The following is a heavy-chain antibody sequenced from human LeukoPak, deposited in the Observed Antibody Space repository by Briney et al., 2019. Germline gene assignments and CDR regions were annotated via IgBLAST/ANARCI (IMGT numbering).Heavy chain of an antibody. D-gene: IGHD3-10*01. J-gene: IGHJ3*02. Sequence: ASVKVSCKASRYTFTSYGISWVRQAPGQGLEWMGWISAYNGNTNYAQKLQGRVTMTTDTSTSTAYMELRSLRSDDTAVYYCAKDKGYVLLWFGELFSHDAFDIWGQGTMATVSS. CDR1: RYTFTSYG. CDR2: ISAYNGNT. CDR3: AKDKGYVLLWFGELFSHDAFDI. V-gene: IGHV1-18*01.